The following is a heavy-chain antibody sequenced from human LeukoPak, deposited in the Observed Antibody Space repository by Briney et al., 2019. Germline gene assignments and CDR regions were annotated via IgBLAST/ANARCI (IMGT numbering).Heavy chain of an antibody. CDR3: ARDSPSYYDILTGYYPGAWFDP. D-gene: IGHD3-9*01. CDR2: IYYSGST. CDR1: GGSISSYY. V-gene: IGHV4-59*01. Sequence: SETLSLTCTVSGGSISSYYWSWIRQPPGKGLEWIGNIYYSGSTNYNPSLKSRVTISVDTSKNQFSLKLSSVTAADTAVYYCARDSPSYYDILTGYYPGAWFDPWGQGALVTVSS. J-gene: IGHJ5*02.